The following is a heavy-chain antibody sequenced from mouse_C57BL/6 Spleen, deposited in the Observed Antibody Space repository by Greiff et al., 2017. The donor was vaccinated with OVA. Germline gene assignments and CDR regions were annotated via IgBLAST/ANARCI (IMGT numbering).Heavy chain of an antibody. CDR2: IYPGSGST. V-gene: IGHV1-55*01. CDR3: ARAMVTTRGFAY. CDR1: GYTFTSYW. J-gene: IGHJ3*01. D-gene: IGHD2-2*01. Sequence: QVQLQQPGAELVKPGASVKMSCKASGYTFTSYWITWVKQRPGQGLEWIGDIYPGSGSTNYNEKFKGKATLTVDTSSSTAYMQLSSLTSEDSAVYYCARAMVTTRGFAYWGQGTLVTVSA.